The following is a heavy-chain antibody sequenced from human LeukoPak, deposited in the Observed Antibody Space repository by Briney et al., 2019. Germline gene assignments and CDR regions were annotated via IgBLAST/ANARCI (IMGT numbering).Heavy chain of an antibody. J-gene: IGHJ4*02. CDR3: ARRYCSSTNCYAFEY. D-gene: IGHD2-2*01. Sequence: PGGSLRLSCAASGFTFSAYSMNWVRQAPGKGLEWVSSIDSSGTYKYYADSVKGRFTISRDNAKNSLYLQMDSLRAEDTAVYFCARRYCSSTNCYAFEYWGQGSLVTVSS. CDR1: GFTFSAYS. CDR2: IDSSGTYK. V-gene: IGHV3-21*01.